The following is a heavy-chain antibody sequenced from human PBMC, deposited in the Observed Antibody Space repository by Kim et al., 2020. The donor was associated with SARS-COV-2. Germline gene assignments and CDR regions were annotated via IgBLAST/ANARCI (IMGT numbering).Heavy chain of an antibody. Sequence: ASVKVSCKASGYIFTSDAIHWVRQAPGQSLEWMGWINAANGVTKYSQKFQGRVTITRETSATTAYMELTSLTSEDTAVYYCSKGSRAPKPPIGDWGQGTLVTVS. V-gene: IGHV1-3*01. CDR1: GYIFTSDA. D-gene: IGHD3-3*01. CDR2: INAANGVT. CDR3: SKGSRAPKPPIGD. J-gene: IGHJ4*02.